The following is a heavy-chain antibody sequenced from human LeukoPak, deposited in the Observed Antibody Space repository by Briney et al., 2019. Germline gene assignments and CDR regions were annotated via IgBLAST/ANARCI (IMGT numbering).Heavy chain of an antibody. Sequence: GGSLRLSCAASGFTVSSNYMSWVRQAPGKGLEWVSVIYSGGSTYYADSVKGRFTISRHNSKNTLYLQMNSLRAEDTAVYYCARVWSDDSSGYSIWGQGTLVTVSS. J-gene: IGHJ4*02. CDR1: GFTVSSNY. V-gene: IGHV3-53*01. CDR3: ARVWSDDSSGYSI. D-gene: IGHD3-22*01. CDR2: IYSGGST.